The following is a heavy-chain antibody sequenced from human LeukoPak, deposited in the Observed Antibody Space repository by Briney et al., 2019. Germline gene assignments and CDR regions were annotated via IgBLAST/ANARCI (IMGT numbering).Heavy chain of an antibody. J-gene: IGHJ6*03. CDR2: IYTSGST. V-gene: IGHV4-4*07. Sequence: SETLSLTCTVSGGSISSYYWSWIRQPAGKGLEWIGRIYTSGSTNYNPSLKSRVTMSVDTSKNQFSLKLSSVTAADTAVYYCARDGVVVVAATVNYYYYMDVWGKGTTVTVSS. D-gene: IGHD2-15*01. CDR1: GGSISSYY. CDR3: ARDGVVVVAATVNYYYYMDV.